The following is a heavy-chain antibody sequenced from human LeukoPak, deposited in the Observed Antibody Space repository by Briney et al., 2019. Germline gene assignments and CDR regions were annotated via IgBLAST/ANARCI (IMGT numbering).Heavy chain of an antibody. Sequence: ASVKVSCKASGYTFTSYGISWVRQAPGQGLEWMGWISAYNGNTNYAQKLQGRVTMTTDTSTSTAYMELRSLRSDDTAVYYCARGPYYDSSGYTYFDYWGQGTLVTVSS. V-gene: IGHV1-18*01. D-gene: IGHD3-22*01. CDR3: ARGPYYDSSGYTYFDY. CDR2: ISAYNGNT. CDR1: GYTFTSYG. J-gene: IGHJ4*02.